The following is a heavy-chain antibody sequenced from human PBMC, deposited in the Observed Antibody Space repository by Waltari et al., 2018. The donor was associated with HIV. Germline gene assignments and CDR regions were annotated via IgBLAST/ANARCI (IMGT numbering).Heavy chain of an antibody. Sequence: QGQLVESGGGVVQSGKSLKLSCATSGFTFRSYALHWVRRAPGKGLEWLGMMSYDGKNSYYAASVKGRFTLSRDNSKSTLYLQMNSLRPEDTALYYCARDFAPTGPTVDNTESSPAYWGRGTQFIVSS. D-gene: IGHD3-22*01. V-gene: IGHV3-30*07. CDR3: ARDFAPTGPTVDNTESSPAY. J-gene: IGHJ4*02. CDR1: GFTFRSYA. CDR2: MSYDGKNS.